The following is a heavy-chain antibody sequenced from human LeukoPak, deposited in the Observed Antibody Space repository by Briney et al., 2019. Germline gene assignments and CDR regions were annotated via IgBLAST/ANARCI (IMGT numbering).Heavy chain of an antibody. V-gene: IGHV3-30-3*01. J-gene: IGHJ4*02. CDR1: ESLLSSKA. CDR3: ARDPGFLQQLGTQFDY. CDR2: ILSDGNNK. Sequence: GALRLSCGASESLLSSKAMPWVRQAPGKGLEWVPVILSDGNNKYYADSVKGRFTLSRDNSKNTLYLQMNSLRPEDTAVYYCARDPGFLQQLGTQFDYWGQGTLVTVSS. D-gene: IGHD6-13*01.